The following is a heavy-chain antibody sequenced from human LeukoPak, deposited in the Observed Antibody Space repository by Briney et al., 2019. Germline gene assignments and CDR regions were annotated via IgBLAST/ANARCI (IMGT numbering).Heavy chain of an antibody. V-gene: IGHV4-30-4*01. J-gene: IGHJ3*02. D-gene: IGHD2-15*01. CDR1: GGSISSGDYY. Sequence: SETLSLTCTVSGGSISSGDYYWSWLRQPPGKGLEWIGYIYYSGSTYYNPSLKSRVTISVDTSKNQFSLKLSSVTAADTAVYYCASLVNMAGRIFFDIWGQGTMVTVSS. CDR2: IYYSGST. CDR3: ASLVNMAGRIFFDI.